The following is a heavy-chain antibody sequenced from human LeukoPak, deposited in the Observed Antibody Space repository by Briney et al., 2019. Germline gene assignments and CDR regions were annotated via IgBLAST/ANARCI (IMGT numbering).Heavy chain of an antibody. V-gene: IGHV3-33*01. Sequence: GGSLRLSCAASGFSFSNFGMHWVRQAPGKGLEWVAIIWHDGSNSYYADSVKGRFTISRDNSKNTLSLQMNSLRVEDMAVYYCVRGEYSSSWHSEYFQYWGQGTLVTVSS. CDR2: IWHDGSNS. CDR1: GFSFSNFG. CDR3: VRGEYSSSWHSEYFQY. D-gene: IGHD6-13*01. J-gene: IGHJ1*01.